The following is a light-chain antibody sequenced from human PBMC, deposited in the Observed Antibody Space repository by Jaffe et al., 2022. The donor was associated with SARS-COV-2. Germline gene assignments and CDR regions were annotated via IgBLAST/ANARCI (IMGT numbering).Light chain of an antibody. CDR2: DTS. V-gene: IGLV7-46*01. Sequence: QAVVTQEPSLTVSPGGTVTLTCGSSTGAVTSGHYPYWFQQKPGQAPRTLIYDTSNKHSWTPARFSGSLLGGKAALTLSGAQPEDEAEYYCLLSYSSVLWVFGGGTKLTVL. CDR3: LLSYSSVLWV. CDR1: TGAVTSGHY. J-gene: IGLJ3*02.